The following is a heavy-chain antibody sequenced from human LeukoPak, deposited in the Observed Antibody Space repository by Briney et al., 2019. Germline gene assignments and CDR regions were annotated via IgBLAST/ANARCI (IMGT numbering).Heavy chain of an antibody. Sequence: SETLSLTCTVSGGSISSYYWSWIRQPPGKGLEWIGYIYYSGSTNYNPSLKSRVTISVDTSKNQFSLKLSSVTAADTAVYYCARNIVVVPAALRRDWFDPWGQGTLVTVSS. D-gene: IGHD2-2*01. CDR2: IYYSGST. CDR3: ARNIVVVPAALRRDWFDP. J-gene: IGHJ5*02. CDR1: GGSISSYY. V-gene: IGHV4-59*12.